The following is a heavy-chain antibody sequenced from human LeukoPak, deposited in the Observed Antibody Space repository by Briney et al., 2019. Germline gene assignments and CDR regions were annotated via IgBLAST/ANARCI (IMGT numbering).Heavy chain of an antibody. CDR1: GGSFSSYY. J-gene: IGHJ6*03. CDR3: ARTMEGYCSGGSCYQYSYYMDV. D-gene: IGHD2-15*01. Sequence: NPSETLSLTCAVYGGSFSSYYWSWIRQPPGKGLEWIGYVYYSGSTNYNPSLKSRVTISVDTSKNQFSLKLTSVTAADTAVYYCARTMEGYCSGGSCYQYSYYMDVWGKGTTVTVSS. V-gene: IGHV4-59*01. CDR2: VYYSGST.